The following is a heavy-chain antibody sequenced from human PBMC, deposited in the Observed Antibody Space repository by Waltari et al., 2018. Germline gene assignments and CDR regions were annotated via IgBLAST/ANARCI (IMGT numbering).Heavy chain of an antibody. V-gene: IGHV3-74*03. CDR2: VSTDETPL. CDR1: GFRFSNYW. Sequence: EEQLLESGGGLVQPGDSLRLSCAASGFRFSNYWMNWVRQAPGKGLVWCARVSTDETPLTYADSVKGRFTISRDNAKNPVYLQMKRLRADDTAVYYCARLAPRTYRSPVPGRHYYYGMDVWGQGTTVTVSS. D-gene: IGHD3-10*01. J-gene: IGHJ6*02. CDR3: ARLAPRTYRSPVPGRHYYYGMDV.